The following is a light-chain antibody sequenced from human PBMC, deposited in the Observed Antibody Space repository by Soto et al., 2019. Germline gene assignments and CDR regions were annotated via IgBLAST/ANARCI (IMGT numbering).Light chain of an antibody. V-gene: IGKV1-8*01. J-gene: IGKJ4*01. CDR2: AAS. Sequence: AIRMTQSPSSFSASTGARVTITCRASQGISSYLAWYQQKPVKAPKLLIYAASTLQSGVPSRFSGSGSGTDFTLTISCLQSEDFATYYCQQYYSYLPLTFGGGTKVEIK. CDR1: QGISSY. CDR3: QQYYSYLPLT.